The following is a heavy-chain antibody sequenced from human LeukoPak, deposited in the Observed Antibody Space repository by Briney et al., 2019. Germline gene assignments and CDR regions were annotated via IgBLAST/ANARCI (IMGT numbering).Heavy chain of an antibody. CDR3: AKDYGDDT. D-gene: IGHD4/OR15-4a*01. CDR1: GFTFSSYW. V-gene: IGHV3-7*01. J-gene: IGHJ5*02. CDR2: IKQDGSEK. Sequence: PGGSLRLSCAASGFTFSSYWRSWVRQAPGKGLEWVANIKQDGSEKYYVDSVKGRFTISRDNAKNSLYLQMNSLRAEDTAVYYCAKDYGDDTCGQGTLVTVSS.